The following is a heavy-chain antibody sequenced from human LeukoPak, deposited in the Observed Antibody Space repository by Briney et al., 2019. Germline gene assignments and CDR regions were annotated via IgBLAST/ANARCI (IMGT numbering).Heavy chain of an antibody. Sequence: PSETLSLTCTVSSGSISTYYWIWIPQPPGKGLEWIGYIYYSGSTKYNPSLKSRVIISVDTSRIQLSLKLSSVTAADTAVYYCARGGWYYDCWGQGTLVTVSS. J-gene: IGHJ4*02. CDR2: IYYSGST. CDR3: ARGGWYYDC. V-gene: IGHV4-59*01. CDR1: SGSISTYY. D-gene: IGHD6-19*01.